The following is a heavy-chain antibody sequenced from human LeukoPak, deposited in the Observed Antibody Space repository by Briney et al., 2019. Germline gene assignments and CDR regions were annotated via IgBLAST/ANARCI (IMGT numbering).Heavy chain of an antibody. Sequence: SETLSLTCAVYGGSFSGYYWSWIRQPPGKGLEWVGEINHSGSTNYNPSLKSRVTISVDTSKNQFSLKLSSVTAADTAVYYCARGIYGFWSGYFFDYWGQGTLVTVSS. CDR1: GGSFSGYY. V-gene: IGHV4-34*01. D-gene: IGHD3-3*01. CDR3: ARGIYGFWSGYFFDY. CDR2: INHSGST. J-gene: IGHJ4*02.